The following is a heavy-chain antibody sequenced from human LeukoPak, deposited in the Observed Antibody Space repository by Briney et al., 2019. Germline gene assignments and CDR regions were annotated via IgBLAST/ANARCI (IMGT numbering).Heavy chain of an antibody. CDR2: IHYGGTT. J-gene: IGHJ6*02. Sequence: SVTLSLTCTVSGGSVSSTSHYWAWIRQPPGKGLEWIGSIHYGGTTYYNPSLKSRVTRSVDTSKNQFYLKVTSVTAADTAVYYCARPYSTSWPGGMDVWGQGTTVTVSS. CDR1: GGSVSSTSHY. CDR3: ARPYSTSWPGGMDV. D-gene: IGHD2-2*01. V-gene: IGHV4-39*01.